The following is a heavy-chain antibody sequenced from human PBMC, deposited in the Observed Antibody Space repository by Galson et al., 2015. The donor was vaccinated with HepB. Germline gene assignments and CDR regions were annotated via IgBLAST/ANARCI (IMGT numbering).Heavy chain of an antibody. CDR3: AKDSGLGGEDY. Sequence: SLRLSCAASGFTFSVYTMNWVRQAPGKGLEWVSAIRGSGTGIYYADSVKGRFTISRDDSKNTLFLQLNSLRAEDTAIYYCAKDSGLGGEDYWGQGILVTVSS. D-gene: IGHD3-16*01. CDR2: IRGSGTGI. CDR1: GFTFSVYT. V-gene: IGHV3-23*01. J-gene: IGHJ4*02.